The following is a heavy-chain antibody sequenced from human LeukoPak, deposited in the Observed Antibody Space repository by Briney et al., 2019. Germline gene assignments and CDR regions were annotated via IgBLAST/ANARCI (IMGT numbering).Heavy chain of an antibody. CDR1: GYSFTSYW. Sequence: GESLKISCQGSGYSFTSYWIGWVRQVPGKGLEWMGIIYPGDSDTRYSPSFQGQVTISADKSISTAYLQWSSLKASDTAMYYCARWDCSSTSCYSNWFDPWGQGTLVTVSS. V-gene: IGHV5-51*01. J-gene: IGHJ5*02. CDR2: IYPGDSDT. CDR3: ARWDCSSTSCYSNWFDP. D-gene: IGHD2-2*02.